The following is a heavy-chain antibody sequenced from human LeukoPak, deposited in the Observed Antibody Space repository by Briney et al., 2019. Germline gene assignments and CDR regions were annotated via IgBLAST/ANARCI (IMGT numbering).Heavy chain of an antibody. CDR3: ARDYYYDSSGYYNHDAFDI. Sequence: ASVKVSCKASGYTFTSYGISWVRQAPGQGLEWMGGIIPIFGTANYAQKFQGRVTMTRDMSTSTVYMELSSLRSEDTAVYYCARDYYYDSSGYYNHDAFDIWGQGTMVTVSS. V-gene: IGHV1-69*05. J-gene: IGHJ3*02. CDR1: GYTFTSYG. CDR2: IIPIFGTA. D-gene: IGHD3-22*01.